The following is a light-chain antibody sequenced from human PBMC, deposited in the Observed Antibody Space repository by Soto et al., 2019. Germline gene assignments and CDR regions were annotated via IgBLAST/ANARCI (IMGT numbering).Light chain of an antibody. CDR3: HQRGSWPLT. CDR1: QTVSTF. J-gene: IGKJ4*01. CDR2: DVS. V-gene: IGKV3-11*01. Sequence: EIVLTQSPATLSLSPGERATVSCRASQTVSTFLAWYQQKPGQAPRLLIYDVSTRATGFPARFSGSGSGTDFTLTISSLEPEDSAVYYCHQRGSWPLTFGGGTKVDIK.